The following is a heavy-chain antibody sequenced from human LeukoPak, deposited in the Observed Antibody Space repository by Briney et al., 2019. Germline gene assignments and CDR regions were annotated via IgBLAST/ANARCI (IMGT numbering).Heavy chain of an antibody. CDR3: ARAFGVVIYFDY. V-gene: IGHV4-38-2*02. Sequence: SETLSLTCSVSGYSISSGSHWGWIRQPPGKGLEWIGNIHHSGGTHYNPSLQSRVTISVDTSKNHFSLKLTSVTAADTAVYYCARAFGVVIYFDYWGQGTLVTASS. CDR1: GYSISSGSH. CDR2: IHHSGGT. D-gene: IGHD3-3*01. J-gene: IGHJ4*02.